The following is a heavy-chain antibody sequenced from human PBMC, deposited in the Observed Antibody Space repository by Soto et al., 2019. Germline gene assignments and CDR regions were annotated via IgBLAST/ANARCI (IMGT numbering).Heavy chain of an antibody. Sequence: QVQLQESGPGLVKPSETLSLTCTVSGGSISSYYWSWIRQPPGKGLEWIGYIYYSGSTNYNPSLKSRVTISVDTAKNQCSLKLSSVTAADTAVYYCAREDGSGSYTFDYWGQGTLVTVSS. V-gene: IGHV4-59*01. D-gene: IGHD3-10*01. CDR1: GGSISSYY. CDR2: IYYSGST. J-gene: IGHJ4*02. CDR3: AREDGSGSYTFDY.